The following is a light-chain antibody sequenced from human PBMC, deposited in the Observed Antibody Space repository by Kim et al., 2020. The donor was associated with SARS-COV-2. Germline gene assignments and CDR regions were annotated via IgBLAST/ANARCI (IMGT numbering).Light chain of an antibody. CDR2: QDT. CDR1: KLGDEN. J-gene: IGLJ2*01. V-gene: IGLV3-1*01. Sequence: SYELTQPPSVSVSPGQTASITCSGDKLGDENVCWYQQKPGQSPVVVIYQDTKRSSGITDRFSGSKSGNTATLTISGTQAMDEADYSCQVWDRSTVVFGGGTQLTVL. CDR3: QVWDRSTVV.